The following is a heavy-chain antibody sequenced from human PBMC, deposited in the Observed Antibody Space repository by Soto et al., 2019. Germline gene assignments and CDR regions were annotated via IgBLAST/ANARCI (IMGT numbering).Heavy chain of an antibody. J-gene: IGHJ4*02. Sequence: PGGSLRLSCSVSGFPFTNHSLSWFRQALGKGLEWVSTIIGSGDETYYAESVKGRFTIPGDKSRDTLSLQMNSLTAGDTAVYYCAKEGLLRNFDFESWGQGTLVTVSS. D-gene: IGHD3-9*01. CDR3: AKEGLLRNFDFES. CDR1: GFPFTNHS. V-gene: IGHV3-23*01. CDR2: IIGSGDET.